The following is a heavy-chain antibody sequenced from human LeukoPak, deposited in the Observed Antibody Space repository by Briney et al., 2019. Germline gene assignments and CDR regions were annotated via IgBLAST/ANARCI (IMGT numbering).Heavy chain of an antibody. V-gene: IGHV1-2*02. J-gene: IGHJ5*02. Sequence: GASVKVSCKASGYTFTDHHMHWVRQAPGQGLEWMGWIHPNSGDTNYAQKFQGRVTMTRDTSISTAYMELSRLRSDDTAVYYCAGGTFDPWVQGTLVTVSS. CDR2: IHPNSGDT. CDR1: GYTFTDHH. CDR3: AGGTFDP.